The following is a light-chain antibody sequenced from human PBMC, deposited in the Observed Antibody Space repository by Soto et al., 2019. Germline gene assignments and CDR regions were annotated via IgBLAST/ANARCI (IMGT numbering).Light chain of an antibody. CDR3: AAWDDSLSGRGV. J-gene: IGLJ1*01. V-gene: IGLV1-47*01. CDR2: RNN. CDR1: RSNIGSNY. Sequence: QSVLTQPPSASGTPGQRVTISCSGSRSNIGSNYVYWYQQLPGMAPKLLIYRNNQRPSGVPDRFSGSKSGTSASLAISGLRSEDEADYYCAAWDDSLSGRGVFGTGTKVTVL.